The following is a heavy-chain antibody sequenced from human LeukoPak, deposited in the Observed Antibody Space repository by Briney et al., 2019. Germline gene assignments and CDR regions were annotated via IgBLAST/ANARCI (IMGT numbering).Heavy chain of an antibody. CDR3: AALWFGRTDAFDI. V-gene: IGHV1-18*01. J-gene: IGHJ3*02. D-gene: IGHD3-10*01. CDR1: GYTVTSYG. Sequence: GASVKVSCKPSGYTVTSYGIIWVRQAPGQGLEWMGWISAYNGNTNYAQKLQGRVTMTTDTSTSTAYMELRSLRSDDTAVYYCAALWFGRTDAFDIWGQGTMVTVSS. CDR2: ISAYNGNT.